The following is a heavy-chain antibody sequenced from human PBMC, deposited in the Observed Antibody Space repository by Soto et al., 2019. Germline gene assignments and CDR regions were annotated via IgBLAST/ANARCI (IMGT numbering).Heavy chain of an antibody. D-gene: IGHD3-16*01. J-gene: IGHJ3*02. CDR1: EFSFSRYW. CDR2: VDSDGSDK. CDR3: ARGGLDHAFDI. Sequence: EVQLVESGGGLVQPGGSLRLPCAASEFSFSRYWMHWVRQAPGKGLVWVSRVDSDGSDKIYADSVKGRFTISRDNAKNTLYLQLTGLRDEDTAVYYCARGGLDHAFDIWGQGTMVTVSS. V-gene: IGHV3-74*01.